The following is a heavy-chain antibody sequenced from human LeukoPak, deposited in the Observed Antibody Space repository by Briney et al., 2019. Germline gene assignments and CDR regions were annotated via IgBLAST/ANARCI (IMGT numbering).Heavy chain of an antibody. CDR3: ARYCSSTSCSYDY. J-gene: IGHJ4*02. CDR2: INPNSGGT. D-gene: IGHD2-2*01. V-gene: IGHV1-2*02. Sequence: ASVKVSCKASVYTFTGYYMHWVRQAPGQGLEWMGWINPNSGGTNYAQKFQGRVTMTRDTSISTAYMELSRLRSDDTAVYYCARYCSSTSCSYDYWGQGTLVTVSS. CDR1: VYTFTGYY.